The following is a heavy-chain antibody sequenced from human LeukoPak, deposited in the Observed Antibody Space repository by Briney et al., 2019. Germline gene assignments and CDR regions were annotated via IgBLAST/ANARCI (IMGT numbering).Heavy chain of an antibody. CDR2: IKQDGSVK. V-gene: IGHV3-7*01. CDR1: GFTFSNYW. J-gene: IGHJ4*02. Sequence: GGSLRLSCAASGFTFSNYWMSWVRQAPGRGLEWVANIKQDGSVKYYVDSVKGRFTISRDNAKNSLYLQMNSLRAEDTAFYYCARIGYSSPSFDYWGQGTLVTVSS. CDR3: ARIGYSSPSFDY. D-gene: IGHD2-15*01.